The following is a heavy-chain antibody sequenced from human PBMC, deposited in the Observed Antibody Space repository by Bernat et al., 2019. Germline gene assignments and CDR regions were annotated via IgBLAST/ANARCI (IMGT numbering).Heavy chain of an antibody. CDR1: GFTFSSYP. CDR2: ISYDGSNK. V-gene: IGHV3-30-3*01. Sequence: QVQLVESGGGVVQPGRSLRLSCAASGFTFSSYPMHWVRQAPGKGLEWVAVISYDGSNKYYADSVKGRFTISRDNSKNTLYLQMNSLRAEDTAVYYCARDVSTFDYWGQGTLVTVSS. J-gene: IGHJ4*02. D-gene: IGHD2/OR15-2a*01. CDR3: ARDVSTFDY.